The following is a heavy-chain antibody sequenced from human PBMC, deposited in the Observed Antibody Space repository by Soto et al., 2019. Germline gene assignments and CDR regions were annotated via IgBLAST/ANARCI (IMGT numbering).Heavy chain of an antibody. CDR3: ARQEGIVVVPAAISWFDP. D-gene: IGHD2-2*02. V-gene: IGHV4-61*01. CDR1: GGSVSSGSYY. CDR2: IYYSGST. J-gene: IGHJ5*02. Sequence: PSETLSLTCTVSGGSVSSGSYYWSWIRQPPGKGLEWIGYIYYSGSTNYNPSLKSRVTISVDTSKNQFSLKLSSVTAADTAVYYCARQEGIVVVPAAISWFDPWGQGTLVTVSS.